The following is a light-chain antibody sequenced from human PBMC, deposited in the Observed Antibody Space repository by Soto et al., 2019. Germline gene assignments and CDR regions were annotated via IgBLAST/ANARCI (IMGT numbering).Light chain of an antibody. J-gene: IGKJ1*01. CDR1: QTISSNF. Sequence: EIVLTQSPGTLSLSPGDTATLSCRASQTISSNFLAWYQQKPGQAPRLLIYTVSTRATGIPDRFSGSGSGADFTLTIRGLETDDFAVYYCQQYTNWRTFGQGTKVDIK. CDR3: QQYTNWRT. CDR2: TVS. V-gene: IGKV3-20*01.